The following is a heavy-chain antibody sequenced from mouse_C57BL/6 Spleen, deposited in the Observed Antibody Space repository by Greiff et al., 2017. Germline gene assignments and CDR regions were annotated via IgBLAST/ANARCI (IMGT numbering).Heavy chain of an antibody. CDR3: ARGYDGYHFDY. D-gene: IGHD2-3*01. CDR1: GYTFTSYW. J-gene: IGHJ2*01. Sequence: QVQLQQPGAELVRPGSSVKLSCKASGYTFTSYWMDWVKQRPGQGLEWIGNIYPSDSETHYNQKFKDKATLTVDKSSSTAYMQLSSLTSEDSAVYYCARGYDGYHFDYWGQGTTLTVSS. CDR2: IYPSDSET. V-gene: IGHV1-61*01.